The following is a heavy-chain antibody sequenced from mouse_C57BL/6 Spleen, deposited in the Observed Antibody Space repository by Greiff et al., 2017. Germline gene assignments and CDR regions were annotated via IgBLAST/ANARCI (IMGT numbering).Heavy chain of an antibody. D-gene: IGHD1-1*01. CDR1: GFTFSDYY. J-gene: IGHJ2*01. V-gene: IGHV5-16*01. CDR3: ARGAYYYGSSVFDY. Sequence: EVQLVESEGGLVQPGSSMKLSCTASGFTFSDYYMAWVRQVPEKGLEWVANINYDGSSTYYLDSLKSRFIISRDNAKNILYLQMSSLKSEDTATYYCARGAYYYGSSVFDYWGQGTTLTVSS. CDR2: INYDGSST.